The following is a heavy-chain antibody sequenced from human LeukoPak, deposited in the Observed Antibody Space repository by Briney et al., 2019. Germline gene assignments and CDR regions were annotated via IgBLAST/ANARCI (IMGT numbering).Heavy chain of an antibody. J-gene: IGHJ4*02. D-gene: IGHD3-10*01. CDR3: ARRYPSVRGANLRPQEVRKYYFDY. CDR2: INHSGVT. CDR1: AESFSTYY. Sequence: SETLSLTCAVYAESFSTYYWSWIRQPPGKGLEWIGDINHSGVTNYNPSLKSRVTMSVDTSENQFSLRLSSVTAADTAVYYCARRYPSVRGANLRPQEVRKYYFDYWGQGTLVTVSS. V-gene: IGHV4-34*01.